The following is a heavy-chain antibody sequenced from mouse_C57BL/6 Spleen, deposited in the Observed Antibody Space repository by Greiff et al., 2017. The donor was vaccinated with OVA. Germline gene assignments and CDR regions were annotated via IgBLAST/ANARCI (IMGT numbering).Heavy chain of an antibody. J-gene: IGHJ3*01. D-gene: IGHD2-5*01. CDR1: GYTFTSYW. V-gene: IGHV1-64*01. CDR2: IHPNSGST. Sequence: QVHVKQPGAELVKPGASVKLSCKASGYTFTSYWMHWVKQRPGQGLEWIGMIHPNSGSTNYNEKFKSKATLTVDKSSSTAYMQLSSLTSEDSAVYYWARSDSTNEGFAYWGQGTLVTVSA. CDR3: ARSDSTNEGFAY.